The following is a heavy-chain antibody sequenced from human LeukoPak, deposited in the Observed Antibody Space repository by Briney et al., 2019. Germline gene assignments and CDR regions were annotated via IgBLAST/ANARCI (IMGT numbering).Heavy chain of an antibody. CDR1: GYTFTSYG. CDR3: ARDHWAAAGRGAGWFDP. D-gene: IGHD6-13*01. CDR2: ISAYNGNT. J-gene: IGHJ5*02. V-gene: IGHV1-18*01. Sequence: ASVKVSCKGSGYTFTSYGISWVRQAPGQGLEWMGWISAYNGNTNYAQKLQGRVTMTTDTSTSTAYMELRSLRSDDTAVYYCARDHWAAAGRGAGWFDPWGQGTLVTVSS.